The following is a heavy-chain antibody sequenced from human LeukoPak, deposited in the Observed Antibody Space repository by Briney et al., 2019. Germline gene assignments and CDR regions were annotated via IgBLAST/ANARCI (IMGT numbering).Heavy chain of an antibody. D-gene: IGHD6-13*01. CDR1: GGSISSSSYY. Sequence: PSETLSLTCTVSGGSISSSSYYWGWIRQPPGKGLEWIGSIYYSGSTYYNPSLKSRVTISVDTSKNQFSPKLSSVTAADTAVYYCAREVTYSTPFDYWGQGTLVTVSS. J-gene: IGHJ4*02. V-gene: IGHV4-39*07. CDR2: IYYSGST. CDR3: AREVTYSTPFDY.